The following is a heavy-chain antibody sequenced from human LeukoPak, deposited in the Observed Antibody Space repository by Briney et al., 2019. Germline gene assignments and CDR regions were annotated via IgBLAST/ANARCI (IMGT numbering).Heavy chain of an antibody. CDR2: IYSGGST. J-gene: IGHJ4*02. D-gene: IGHD6-13*01. V-gene: IGHV3-66*01. Sequence: GGSLRLSCAASGFTVSSNYMSWVRQAPGKGLEWVSVIYSGGSTYYADSVKGRFTISRDNSKNTLYLQMNSLRAEDTAVYYCARDGSSSWSRLPLDYWGQGTLVTVSS. CDR1: GFTVSSNY. CDR3: ARDGSSSWSRLPLDY.